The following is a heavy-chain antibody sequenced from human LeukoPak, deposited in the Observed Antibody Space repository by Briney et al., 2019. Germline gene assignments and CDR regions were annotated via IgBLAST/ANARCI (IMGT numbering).Heavy chain of an antibody. V-gene: IGHV4-39*01. CDR3: ARLSGERGDV. CDR2: ISYSGST. Sequence: PSETLSLTCTVSGGSISSSTYYWGWIRQPPGKGLEWIGTISYSGSTYYNPSLTSRVTISVDMSKNQFSLKLSSVSAADTAVYYCARLSGERGDVWGQGTTVTVSS. D-gene: IGHD3-10*01. J-gene: IGHJ6*02. CDR1: GGSISSSTYY.